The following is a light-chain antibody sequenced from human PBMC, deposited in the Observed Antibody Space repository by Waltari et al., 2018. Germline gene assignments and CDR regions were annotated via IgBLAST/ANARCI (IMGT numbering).Light chain of an antibody. CDR3: QVWDSSSDHVV. CDR1: NTGRKS. Sequence: SYVLTQPPSVSVAPGLTARITCGGNNTGRKSVHLYQQKPGQAPVLVVYDDSDRPSGIPERFSGSNSGNTATLTISRVEAGDEADYYCQVWDSSSDHVVFGGGTKLTVL. CDR2: DDS. J-gene: IGLJ2*01. V-gene: IGLV3-21*02.